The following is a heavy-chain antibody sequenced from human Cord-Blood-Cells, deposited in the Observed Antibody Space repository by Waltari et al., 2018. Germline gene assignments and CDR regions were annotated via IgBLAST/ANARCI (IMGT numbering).Heavy chain of an antibody. CDR3: ASTREYYYDSSGYYNAFDI. CDR2: IYYSGST. Sequence: QLQLQESGPGLVKPSETLSLTCTVSGGSISSGSYYWGWIRQPPGKGLEWIGSIYYSGSTYYNPSLKSRVTISVDTSKNQFSLKLSSVTAADTAVYYCASTREYYYDSSGYYNAFDIWGQGTMVTVSS. V-gene: IGHV4-39*01. D-gene: IGHD3-22*01. CDR1: GGSISSGSYY. J-gene: IGHJ3*02.